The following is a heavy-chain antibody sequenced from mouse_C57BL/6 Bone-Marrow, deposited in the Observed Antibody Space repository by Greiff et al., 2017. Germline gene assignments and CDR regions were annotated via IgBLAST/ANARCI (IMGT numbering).Heavy chain of an antibody. J-gene: IGHJ4*01. CDR3: TTYSAMDY. V-gene: IGHV14-4*01. Sequence: EVQLQQSGAELVRPGASVKLSCTASGFNIKDDYMHWVKQRPEQGLEWIGWIDPENGATEYASKFQGKATIPADTSSNTAYLQLSRLTSEDTAVYYCTTYSAMDYWGQGTSVTVSS. CDR1: GFNIKDDY. CDR2: IDPENGAT.